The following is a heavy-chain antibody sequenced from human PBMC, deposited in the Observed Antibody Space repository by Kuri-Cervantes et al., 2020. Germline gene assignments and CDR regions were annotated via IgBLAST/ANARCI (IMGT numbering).Heavy chain of an antibody. CDR3: ARDSGGRSNWFDP. Sequence: GGSLRLSCAASGFTFSSYWMSWVRQAPGKGLEWVANIKQDGSEKYYVDSVKGRFTISRDNAKNSLSLQMNTLRADDTAVYYCARDSGGRSNWFDPWGQGTLVTVSS. D-gene: IGHD3-10*01. CDR2: IKQDGSEK. CDR1: GFTFSSYW. J-gene: IGHJ5*02. V-gene: IGHV3-7*01.